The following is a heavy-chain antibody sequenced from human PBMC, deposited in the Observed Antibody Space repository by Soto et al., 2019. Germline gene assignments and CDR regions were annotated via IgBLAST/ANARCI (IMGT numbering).Heavy chain of an antibody. V-gene: IGHV4-31*03. CDR2: IYYSGST. Sequence: SETLSLTCTVSGGSISSGGYYWSWIRQHPGKGLEWIGYIYYSGSTYYNPSLKSRVTISVDTSKNQFSLKLSSVTAADTAVYYCARAVGDCSSTSCYSYYYYGMDVWGQGTTVTVSS. CDR1: GGSISSGGYY. J-gene: IGHJ6*02. CDR3: ARAVGDCSSTSCYSYYYYGMDV. D-gene: IGHD2-2*02.